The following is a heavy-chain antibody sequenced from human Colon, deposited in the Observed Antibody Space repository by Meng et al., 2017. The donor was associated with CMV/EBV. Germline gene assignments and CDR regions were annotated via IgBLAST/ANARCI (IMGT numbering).Heavy chain of an antibody. Sequence: ASVKVSCKASGYTFTGYYMHWVRQAPGQGLEWMGWMNPNSGNTGYAQKFQGRVTMTRNTSISTAYMELSSLRSEDTAVYYCARELKVHEYGMDVWGQGTTVTVSS. D-gene: IGHD2/OR15-2a*01. CDR2: MNPNSGNT. V-gene: IGHV1-8*02. CDR1: GYTFTGYY. CDR3: ARELKVHEYGMDV. J-gene: IGHJ6*02.